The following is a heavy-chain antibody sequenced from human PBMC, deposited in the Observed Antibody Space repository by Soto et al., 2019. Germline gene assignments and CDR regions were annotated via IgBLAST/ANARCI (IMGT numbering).Heavy chain of an antibody. CDR3: ARGITIFGVVISRTNWFGP. Sequence: QVQLQESGPGLVKPSQTLSLTCTVSGGSISSGGYYWSWIRQHPGKGLEWIGYIYYSGSTYYNPSRKSRVTISVDTSKNQFSLKLSSVTAADTAVYYCARGITIFGVVISRTNWFGPWGQGTLVTVSS. V-gene: IGHV4-31*03. CDR2: IYYSGST. J-gene: IGHJ5*02. D-gene: IGHD3-3*01. CDR1: GGSISSGGYY.